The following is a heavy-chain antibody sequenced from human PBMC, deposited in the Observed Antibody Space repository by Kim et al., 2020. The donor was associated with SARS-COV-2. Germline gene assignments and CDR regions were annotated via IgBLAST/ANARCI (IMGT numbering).Heavy chain of an antibody. V-gene: IGHV4-59*01. D-gene: IGHD3-22*01. CDR1: GGSISSYY. J-gene: IGHJ4*02. CDR3: ARGGSSGYYYG. CDR2: IFYTGST. Sequence: SETLSLTCTVSGGSISSYYWSWIRQPPGKGLEWIGSIFYTGSTNYNPSLKSRVTISVDTSKNQLSLKLSAVTAADTAVYYCARGGSSGYYYGWGQGTLVTVSS.